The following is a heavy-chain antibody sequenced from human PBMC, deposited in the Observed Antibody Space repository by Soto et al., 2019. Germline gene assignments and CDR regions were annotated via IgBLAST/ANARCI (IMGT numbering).Heavy chain of an antibody. CDR1: GFSFRGFE. V-gene: IGHV3-48*03. CDR3: ARAMIIVEYGMDI. J-gene: IGHJ6*02. Sequence: DEQLVESGGGLVQPGGSLRLFCAASGFSFRGFEMNWVRQAPGKGLEWLSYITASGTVTHYADSVKGRFTISRDNAKNSLFLHMSSLRVDDTAIYYCARAMIIVEYGMDIWGQGTAVTVSS. CDR2: ITASGTVT. D-gene: IGHD3-22*01.